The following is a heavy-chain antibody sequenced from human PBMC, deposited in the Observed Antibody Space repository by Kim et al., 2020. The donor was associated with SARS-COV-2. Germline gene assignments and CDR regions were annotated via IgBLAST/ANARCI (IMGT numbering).Heavy chain of an antibody. V-gene: IGHV3-9*01. CDR1: GFTFDDYA. CDR2: ISWHSGSI. CDR3: AKEGGSTTRYAFDI. D-gene: IGHD2-2*01. Sequence: GGSLRLSCAASGFTFDDYAMHWVRQAPGKGLEWVSGISWHSGSIGYADSVKGRFTISRDNAKNSLYLQMNSLRAEDTALYYCAKEGGSTTRYAFDIWGQGTTVTVSS. J-gene: IGHJ3*02.